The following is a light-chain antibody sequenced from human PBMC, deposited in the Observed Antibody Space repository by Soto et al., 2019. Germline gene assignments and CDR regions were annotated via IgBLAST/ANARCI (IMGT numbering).Light chain of an antibody. CDR3: QQANSFPLT. CDR1: QDINNW. CDR2: TTS. J-gene: IGKJ4*01. V-gene: IGKV1D-12*01. Sequence: DIQMTQSPSSVSASVGDRITITCRASQDINNWLAWYQQRPGKAPKLLIYTTSNLQTGVPSRFSGSGSGTDFTLTISSLQPEDFATYYCQQANSFPLTFGGGTKVEIK.